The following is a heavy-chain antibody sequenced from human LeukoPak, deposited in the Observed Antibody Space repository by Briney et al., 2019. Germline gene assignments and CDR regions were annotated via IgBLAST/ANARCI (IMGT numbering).Heavy chain of an antibody. Sequence: GGSLRLSCAASGFIFSSYAMNWVRQAPGKGLEWVSAINDGGGRTYYADSVKGRFTISRDNSKNTLYLQMSSLRAEDTAVYYCVKWGSSSSGYFDYWGQGTLVTVSS. D-gene: IGHD6-6*01. CDR2: INDGGGRT. J-gene: IGHJ4*02. V-gene: IGHV3-23*01. CDR3: VKWGSSSSGYFDY. CDR1: GFIFSSYA.